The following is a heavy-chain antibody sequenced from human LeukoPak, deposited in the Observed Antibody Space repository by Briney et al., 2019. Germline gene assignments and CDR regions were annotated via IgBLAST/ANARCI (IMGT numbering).Heavy chain of an antibody. CDR2: MNPNSGNT. CDR1: GYTFTSYD. V-gene: IGHV1-8*01. CDR3: ARGGSYYDILTGYDY. D-gene: IGHD3-9*01. Sequence: ASVKVSCKASGYTFTSYDINWVRQATGRGLEWMGWMNPNSGNTGYAQKFQGRVTMTRNTSISTAYIELSSLRSEDTAVYYCARGGSYYDILTGYDYWGQGTLVTVSS. J-gene: IGHJ4*02.